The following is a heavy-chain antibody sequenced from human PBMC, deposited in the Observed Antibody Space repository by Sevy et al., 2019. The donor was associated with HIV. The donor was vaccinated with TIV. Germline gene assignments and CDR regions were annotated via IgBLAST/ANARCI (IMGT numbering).Heavy chain of an antibody. CDR2: ISTYNGNT. V-gene: IGHV1-18*01. D-gene: IGHD3-3*01. CDR1: GYTFTSYG. CDR3: ARGGWSYYDFWSGYYPVDF. J-gene: IGHJ4*02. Sequence: ASVKVSCKASGYTFTSYGISWVRQAPGQGLEWMGWISTYNGNTNYAQKFQGRISMTTDKSTTTASMELWSLRSDDTAVYYCARGGWSYYDFWSGYYPVDFWGQGTLVTVSS.